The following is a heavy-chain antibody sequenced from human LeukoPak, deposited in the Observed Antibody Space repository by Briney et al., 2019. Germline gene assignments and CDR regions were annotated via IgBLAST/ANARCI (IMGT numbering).Heavy chain of an antibody. CDR1: GYTFTSYY. V-gene: IGHV1-46*01. J-gene: IGHJ4*02. Sequence: ASVKVPCKASGYTFTSYYMHWVRQAPGQGLEWMGIINPSGGSTSYAQKFQGRVTMTRDTSTSTVYMELSSLRSEDTAVYYCARARGYDRPGRLYFDYWGQGTLVTVSS. CDR3: ARARGYDRPGRLYFDY. CDR2: INPSGGST. D-gene: IGHD5-12*01.